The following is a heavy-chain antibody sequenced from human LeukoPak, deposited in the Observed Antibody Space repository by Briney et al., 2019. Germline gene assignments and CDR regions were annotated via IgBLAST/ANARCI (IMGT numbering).Heavy chain of an antibody. D-gene: IGHD3-16*01. CDR3: ARDRGYCDSESCYRFFDS. CDR2: ISHTGSPT. V-gene: IGHV3-48*02. J-gene: IGHJ4*02. Sequence: EGSLRLSCAASEFIFSSHSMNWVRQAPGKGLEWVAYISHTGSPTNYADSVKGRFTISRGNAKNSVYLQMNSLRDEDTAVYYCARDRGYCDSESCYRFFDSWGQGTLVTVSS. CDR1: EFIFSSHS.